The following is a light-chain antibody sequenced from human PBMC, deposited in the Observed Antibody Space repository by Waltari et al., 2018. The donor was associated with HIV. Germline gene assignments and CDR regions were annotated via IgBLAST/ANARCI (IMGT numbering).Light chain of an antibody. CDR2: WAS. J-gene: IGKJ4*01. CDR3: QQYYSTPLT. CDR1: QSVLYSSNNKNY. V-gene: IGKV4-1*01. Sequence: DIVMTQSPDSLAVSLGESATINCKSSQSVLYSSNNKNYLAWYQQKPGQPPKLLIYWASTRESGVPDRFSGSGSGTDFTLNIRSLQAEDVAVYYCQQYYSTPLTFGGGTKVEIK.